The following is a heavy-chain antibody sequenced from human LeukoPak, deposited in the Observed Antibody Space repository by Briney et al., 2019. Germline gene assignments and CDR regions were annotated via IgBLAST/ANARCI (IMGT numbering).Heavy chain of an antibody. Sequence: KPSETLSLTRAVYGGSLNDFYWNWIRQSPAKGLEWIGEINHSGDTNYNPSLKGRVTISVDTSKNQFSLKLNSVTAADTAVYYCARESGSYLWRSWLNPWGQGTLVTVSS. D-gene: IGHD3-16*01. CDR3: ARESGSYLWRSWLNP. V-gene: IGHV4-34*01. CDR2: INHSGDT. CDR1: GGSLNDFY. J-gene: IGHJ5*02.